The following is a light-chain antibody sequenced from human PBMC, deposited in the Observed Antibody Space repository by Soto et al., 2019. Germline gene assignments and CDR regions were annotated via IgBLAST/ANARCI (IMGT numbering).Light chain of an antibody. CDR2: DAS. CDR1: QSVSSY. J-gene: IGKJ1*01. CDR3: QDRSSWPLGT. Sequence: EIVLTQSPATLSLSPGERATLSCRASQSVSSYLAWYQQKPGQAPRLLIYDASNRATGIPARFSGSGSGTDFTLTISSLEPEDFAIYYCQDRSSWPLGTFGQGTKVEIK. V-gene: IGKV3-11*01.